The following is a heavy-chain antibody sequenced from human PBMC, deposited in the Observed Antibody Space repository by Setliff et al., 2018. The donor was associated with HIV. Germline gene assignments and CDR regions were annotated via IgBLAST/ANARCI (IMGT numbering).Heavy chain of an antibody. D-gene: IGHD2-15*01. V-gene: IGHV4-34*01. CDR3: ARGGASSKYLDP. Sequence: SETLSLTCSVYGGSFSGFHWTWIRQPPGKGLEFIGEINHRGVIKYSSSRVTLSVDTSKNQFSLSLTSVTGADTAVYYCARGGASSKYLDPWGQGTLVTVSS. J-gene: IGHJ5*02. CDR2: INHRGVI. CDR1: GGSFSGFH.